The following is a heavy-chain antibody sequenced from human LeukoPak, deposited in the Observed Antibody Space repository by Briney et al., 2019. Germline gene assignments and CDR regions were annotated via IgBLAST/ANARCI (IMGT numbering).Heavy chain of an antibody. Sequence: PSETLSLTCAVYGGSFSGYYWSWIRQPPGKGLEWIGEINHSGSTNYNPSLKSRVTISVDTSKNQFSLKLSSVTAADTAVYYCARQSVTAVYWYVDLWNRGTLVTVSS. CDR3: ARQSVTAVYWYVDL. CDR2: INHSGST. V-gene: IGHV4-34*01. J-gene: IGHJ2*01. D-gene: IGHD2-21*02. CDR1: GGSFSGYY.